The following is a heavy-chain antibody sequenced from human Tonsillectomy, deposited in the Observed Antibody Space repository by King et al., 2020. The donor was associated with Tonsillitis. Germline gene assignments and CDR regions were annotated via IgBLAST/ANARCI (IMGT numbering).Heavy chain of an antibody. J-gene: IGHJ6*02. D-gene: IGHD6-6*01. Sequence: EVQLVESGAEVKKPGESLKISCRGSAYTFTSYWIGWVRQMPGKGLEWMGIIYPGDSDTRYSPSFQGQVTISADKSISTASLQWSSLKASDTAMYYCSRELSSSRRYGMDVWGQGTTVTVSS. CDR1: AYTFTSYW. CDR2: IYPGDSDT. CDR3: SRELSSSRRYGMDV. V-gene: IGHV5-51*01.